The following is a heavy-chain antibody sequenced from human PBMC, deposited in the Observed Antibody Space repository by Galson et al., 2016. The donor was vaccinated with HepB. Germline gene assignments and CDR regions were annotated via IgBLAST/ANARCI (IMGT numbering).Heavy chain of an antibody. CDR3: ARASPRDSSGWYPDAFDI. CDR1: GGSISSYY. CDR2: IYYSGST. Sequence: SETLSLTCTVSGGSISSYYWSWIRQPPGKGLEWIGYIYYSGSTNYSPSLKSRVTISVDTSKNQFSLKLSSVTAADTAVYYCARASPRDSSGWYPDAFDIWGQGTMVTVSS. D-gene: IGHD6-19*01. V-gene: IGHV4-59*01. J-gene: IGHJ3*02.